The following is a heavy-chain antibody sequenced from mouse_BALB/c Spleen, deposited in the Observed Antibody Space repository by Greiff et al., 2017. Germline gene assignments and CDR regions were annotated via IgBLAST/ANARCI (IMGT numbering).Heavy chain of an antibody. Sequence: VQLQQSGAELAKPGASVKMSCKASGYTFTSYWMHWVKQRPGQGLEWIGYINPSTGYTDYNQKFKDKATLTADKSSSTAYMQLSSLTSEDSAVYYCASTGGMDYWGQGTSVTVSS. CDR1: GYTFTSYW. J-gene: IGHJ4*01. CDR3: ASTGGMDY. V-gene: IGHV1-7*01. D-gene: IGHD1-1*01. CDR2: INPSTGYT.